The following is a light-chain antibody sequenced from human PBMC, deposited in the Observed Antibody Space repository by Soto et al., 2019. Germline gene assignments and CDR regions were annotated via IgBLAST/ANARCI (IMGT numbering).Light chain of an antibody. V-gene: IGKV3-15*01. J-gene: IGKJ2*01. CDR3: QQYNNWPPYT. CDR2: GAS. Sequence: EIVMTQSPATLSVSPGERATLSCRASQSVSSNLAWYQQKPGQAPRLLIYGASTRATGIPARFSGSGSGTEFTVAISSLQSEDFAVYCCQQYNNWPPYTFGQGTKLEIK. CDR1: QSVSSN.